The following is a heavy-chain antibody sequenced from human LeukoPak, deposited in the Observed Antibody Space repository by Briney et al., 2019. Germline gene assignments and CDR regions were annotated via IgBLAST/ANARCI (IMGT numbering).Heavy chain of an antibody. D-gene: IGHD4-23*01. J-gene: IGHJ3*02. CDR3: ARRIGNSDAFDI. CDR2: TYYRSKWYN. Sequence: WVRQAPGQGLEWMGRTYYRSKWYNDYAVSVKSRITINPDTSKNQFSLQLNSVTPEDTAVYYCARRIGNSDAFDIWGQGTMVTVSS. V-gene: IGHV6-1*01.